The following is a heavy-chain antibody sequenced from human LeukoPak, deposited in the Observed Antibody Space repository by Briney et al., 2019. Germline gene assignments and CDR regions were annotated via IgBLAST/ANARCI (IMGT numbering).Heavy chain of an antibody. CDR3: ARIQPTGTTGGGDFDY. CDR1: GGSFSGYY. J-gene: IGHJ4*02. Sequence: SETLSLTCAVYGGSFSGYYWSWIRQPPGKGLEWIGEINHSGSTNYNPSLKSRVTISVDTSKNQFSLKLSSVTAADTAVYYCARIQPTGTTGGGDFDYWGQGTLVTVSS. CDR2: INHSGST. V-gene: IGHV4-34*01. D-gene: IGHD1-1*01.